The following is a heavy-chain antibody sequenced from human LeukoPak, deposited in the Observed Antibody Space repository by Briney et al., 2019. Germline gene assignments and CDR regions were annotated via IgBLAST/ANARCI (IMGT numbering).Heavy chain of an antibody. V-gene: IGHV3-11*04. D-gene: IGHD3-22*01. Sequence: GSLRLSCAASGFTFSDYYMTWIRQAPGKGLEWISYMSSSGGTIYYADSVKGRFTISRDNAKNSLYLQMNSLRAEDTAVYYCARDRGYYYDSSGYLDYWGQGTLVTVSS. CDR3: ARDRGYYYDSSGYLDY. J-gene: IGHJ4*02. CDR2: MSSSGGTI. CDR1: GFTFSDYY.